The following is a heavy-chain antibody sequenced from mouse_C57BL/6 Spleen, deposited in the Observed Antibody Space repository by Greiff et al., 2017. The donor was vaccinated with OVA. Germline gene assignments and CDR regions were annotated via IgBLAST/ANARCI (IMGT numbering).Heavy chain of an antibody. CDR3: ARWDGNYYAMDY. Sequence: VQLQQSGAELVKPGASAKISCKASGYAFSSYWMNWVKQRPGKGLEWIGQIYPGDGDTNYNGKFKGKATLTADKSSSTAYMQLSSLTSEDSAVYFCARWDGNYYAMDYWGQGTSVTVSS. J-gene: IGHJ4*01. CDR2: IYPGDGDT. CDR1: GYAFSSYW. V-gene: IGHV1-80*01. D-gene: IGHD2-3*01.